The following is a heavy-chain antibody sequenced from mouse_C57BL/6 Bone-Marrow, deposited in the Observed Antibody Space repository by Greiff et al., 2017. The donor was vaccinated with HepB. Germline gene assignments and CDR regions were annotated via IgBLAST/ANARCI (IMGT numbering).Heavy chain of an antibody. CDR2: IYPGSGST. V-gene: IGHV1-55*01. D-gene: IGHD1-1*01. CDR1: GYTFTSYW. CDR3: ARFTTVVAPYAMDY. J-gene: IGHJ4*01. Sequence: QVQLQQPGAELVKPGASVKMSCKASGYTFTSYWITWVKQRPGQGLEWIGDIYPGSGSTNYNEKFKSKATLTVDTSSSTAYMQLSSLTSEDSAVYYCARFTTVVAPYAMDYWGQGTSVTGSS.